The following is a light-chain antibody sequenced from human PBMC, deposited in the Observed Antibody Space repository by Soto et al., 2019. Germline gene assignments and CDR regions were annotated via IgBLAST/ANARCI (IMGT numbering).Light chain of an antibody. Sequence: EVVLTQSPGTLSLSRVERATLSCRASERIYSAYLGWYQQKPGQALRLLIYGTSSRATGIPDRFSGSGSGTDFTLTISRLEPEDFAVYYCQQYGNSPITFGQGTRLEIK. CDR1: ERIYSAY. V-gene: IGKV3-20*01. J-gene: IGKJ5*01. CDR2: GTS. CDR3: QQYGNSPIT.